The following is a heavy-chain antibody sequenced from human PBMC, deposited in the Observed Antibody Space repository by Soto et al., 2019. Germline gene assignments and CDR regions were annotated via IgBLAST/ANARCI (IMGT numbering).Heavy chain of an antibody. V-gene: IGHV3-48*03. J-gene: IGHJ3*02. Sequence: GGSLRLSXAASGFTFSSHEMNWVRQAPGKGLEWVSYISSSGSTIYYADSVKGRFTISRDNAKNSLYLQMNSLRAEDTAVYYCARDLPRSGAFDIWGQGTMVTVSS. CDR1: GFTFSSHE. CDR2: ISSSGSTI. CDR3: ARDLPRSGAFDI.